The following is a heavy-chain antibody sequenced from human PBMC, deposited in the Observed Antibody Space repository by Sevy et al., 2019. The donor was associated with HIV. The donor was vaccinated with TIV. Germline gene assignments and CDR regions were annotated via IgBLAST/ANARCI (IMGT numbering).Heavy chain of an antibody. D-gene: IGHD3-22*01. CDR2: ISGVDSST. J-gene: IGHJ4*02. Sequence: GGSLRLSCTASGFTFSAYAMTWFRQAPGKGLEWVSTISGVDSSTYYAYSVKGRFIISRDNSKNTLYLEMNSLRVDDTAVYFCAKNGGLYFDSSNYDWGQGTLVTVSS. CDR3: AKNGGLYFDSSNYD. CDR1: GFTFSAYA. V-gene: IGHV3-23*01.